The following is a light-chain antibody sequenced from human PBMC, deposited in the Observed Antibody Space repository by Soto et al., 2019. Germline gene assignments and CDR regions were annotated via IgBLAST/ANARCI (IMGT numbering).Light chain of an antibody. J-gene: IGKJ1*01. CDR1: QSVTSGY. Sequence: IVLTQSPGTLSLSLGERVTLSCRASQSVTSGYLAWYQQKPGRAPTLLIYDVSRRAAGVPDRFSGRGSGTDFTLTISRLEPQDFVIYYCQQYGSLSWTFGQGTKV. CDR3: QQYGSLSWT. V-gene: IGKV3-20*01. CDR2: DVS.